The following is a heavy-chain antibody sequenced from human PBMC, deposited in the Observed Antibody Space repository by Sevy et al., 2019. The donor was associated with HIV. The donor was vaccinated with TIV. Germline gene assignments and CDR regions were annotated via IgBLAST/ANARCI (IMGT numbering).Heavy chain of an antibody. J-gene: IGHJ3*02. D-gene: IGHD4-4*01. CDR1: GGSISSYY. Sequence: SETLSLTCTVSGGSISSYYWSWIRQPPGKGLEWIGYIYYSGSTNYNPSLKSRVTISVDTSKNQFSLKLSSVTAADTAVYYCARLQYLYDAFDIWGQGTMVTVSS. V-gene: IGHV4-59*08. CDR2: IYYSGST. CDR3: ARLQYLYDAFDI.